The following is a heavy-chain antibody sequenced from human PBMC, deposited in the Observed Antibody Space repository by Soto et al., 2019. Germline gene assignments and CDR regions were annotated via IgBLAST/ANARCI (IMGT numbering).Heavy chain of an antibody. D-gene: IGHD6-13*01. V-gene: IGHV3-49*04. CDR1: GFTFGDYA. J-gene: IGHJ4*02. CDR2: IRSKAYGGTT. Sequence: GGSLRLSCTASGFTFGDYAMSWVRQAPGKGLEWVGFIRSKAYGGTTEYSASVKGRFTISRDDSKSIAYLQMNSLKTEDTAVYYCWVGTAGTGFDYWGQGALVTVSA. CDR3: WVGTAGTGFDY.